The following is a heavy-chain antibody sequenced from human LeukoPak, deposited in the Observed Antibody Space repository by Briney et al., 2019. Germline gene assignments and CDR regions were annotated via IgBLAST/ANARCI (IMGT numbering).Heavy chain of an antibody. CDR3: AKVGDSSGYYSEPQPIDY. CDR1: GFTFSSYT. D-gene: IGHD3-22*01. J-gene: IGHJ4*02. CDR2: ISYDGSNK. V-gene: IGHV3-30-3*01. Sequence: GGSLRLSCAASGFTFSSYTMHWVRQAPGKGLEWVALISYDGSNKYYADSVKGRFTISRDNSKNTLYLQMNSLRAEDTAVYYCAKVGDSSGYYSEPQPIDYWGQGTLVTVSS.